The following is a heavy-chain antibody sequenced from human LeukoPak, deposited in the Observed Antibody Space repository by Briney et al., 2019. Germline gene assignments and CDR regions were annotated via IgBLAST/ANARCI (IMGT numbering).Heavy chain of an antibody. CDR2: IYYSGST. CDR3: ARSVDYGGNSQPYDY. J-gene: IGHJ4*02. Sequence: PSETLSLTCTVSGGSISSSSYYWGWIRQPPGKGLEWIGSIYYSGSTYYNPSLKSRVTISVDTSKNQFSLKLSSVTAADTAVYYCARSVDYGGNSQPYDYWGQGTLVTVSS. CDR1: GGSISSSSYY. D-gene: IGHD4-23*01. V-gene: IGHV4-39*07.